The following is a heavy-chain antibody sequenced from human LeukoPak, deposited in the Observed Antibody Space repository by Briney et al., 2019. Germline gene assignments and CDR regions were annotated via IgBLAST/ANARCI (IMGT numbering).Heavy chain of an antibody. J-gene: IGHJ4*02. D-gene: IGHD6-6*01. CDR2: IIPIFGTA. Sequence: SVKVSCKASGSTFSSYAISWVRQAPGQGLEWMGGIIPIFGTANYAQKFQGRVTITTDESTSTAYMELSSLRSEDTAVYYCARDLTDRGEYSSSPGPGDWGQGTLVTVSS. CDR1: GSTFSSYA. CDR3: ARDLTDRGEYSSSPGPGD. V-gene: IGHV1-69*05.